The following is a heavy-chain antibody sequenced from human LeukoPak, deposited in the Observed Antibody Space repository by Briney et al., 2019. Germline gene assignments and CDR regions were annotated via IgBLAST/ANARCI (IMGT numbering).Heavy chain of an antibody. CDR3: ARGHDSSGLGAFDI. CDR2: IIPLFGTP. J-gene: IGHJ3*02. V-gene: IGHV1-69*05. Sequence: SVKVSCKASGCSFTDYVMTWARQAPGQGLEWMGGIIPLFGTPKYEQKFQGRVTITTDESTTTAYMELSSLTSEDTAVYYCARGHDSSGLGAFDIWGRGTLITVSS. D-gene: IGHD3-22*01. CDR1: GCSFTDYV.